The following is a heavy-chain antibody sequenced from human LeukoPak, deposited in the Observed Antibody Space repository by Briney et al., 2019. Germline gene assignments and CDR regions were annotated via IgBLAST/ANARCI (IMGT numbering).Heavy chain of an antibody. Sequence: GGSLRLSCVASGFTFSTYAMSWVRQAPGKGLDWVSIINTGGYTYYIDSVKGRFTISRDKSKNTLYLQMTFLNVEDTAVYYCARESGSYLQWGQGTLVTVSS. CDR2: INTGGYT. J-gene: IGHJ4*02. CDR3: ARESGSYLQ. V-gene: IGHV3-53*01. D-gene: IGHD1-26*01. CDR1: GFTFSTYA.